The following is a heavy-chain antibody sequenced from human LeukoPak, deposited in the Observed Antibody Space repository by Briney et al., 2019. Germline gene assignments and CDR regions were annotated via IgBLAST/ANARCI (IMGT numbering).Heavy chain of an antibody. CDR3: ARSPYDFWSGYSYGMDV. V-gene: IGHV1-69*05. J-gene: IGHJ6*02. CDR2: IIPIFGTA. D-gene: IGHD3-3*01. Sequence: ASVEVSCKASGGTFSSYAISWVRQAPGQGLEWMGGIIPIFGTANYAQKFQGRVTMTRNTSISTAYMELSSLRSEDTAVYYCARSPYDFWSGYSYGMDVWGQGTTVTVSS. CDR1: GGTFSSYA.